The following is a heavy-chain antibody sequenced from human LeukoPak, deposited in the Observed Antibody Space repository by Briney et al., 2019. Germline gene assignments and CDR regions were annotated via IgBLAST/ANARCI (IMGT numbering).Heavy chain of an antibody. CDR2: IKQDGSEK. Sequence: GGSLRLSCAASGFTFSSYWMSWVRQAPGKGLEWVANIKQDGSEKYYVDSVKGRFTISRDNSKNTLYLQMNSLRAEDTAVYYCAKHQQYYYDSSGRTDAFDIWGQGTMVTVSS. J-gene: IGHJ3*02. D-gene: IGHD3-22*01. CDR1: GFTFSSYW. V-gene: IGHV3-7*01. CDR3: AKHQQYYYDSSGRTDAFDI.